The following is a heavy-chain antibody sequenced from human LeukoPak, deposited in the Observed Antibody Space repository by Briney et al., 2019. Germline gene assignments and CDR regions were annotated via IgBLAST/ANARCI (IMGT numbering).Heavy chain of an antibody. CDR3: ATERGYSGFFDY. CDR1: GFPVSSNY. J-gene: IGHJ4*02. Sequence: GGSLRLSCAASGFPVSSNYMSWVRQAPGKGLEWVSVIYSGDRTYYADSVEGRFTISRDNSKNTLYLQMNSLRAEDTAMYYCATERGYSGFFDYWGQGTLVTVSS. CDR2: IYSGDRT. V-gene: IGHV3-53*01. D-gene: IGHD5-12*01.